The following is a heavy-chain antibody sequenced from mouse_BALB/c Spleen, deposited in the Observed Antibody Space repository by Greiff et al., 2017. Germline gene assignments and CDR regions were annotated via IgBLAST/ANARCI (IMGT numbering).Heavy chain of an antibody. D-gene: IGHD2-13*01. CDR3: ARSDGDHDWFAY. Sequence: EVQLQQSGAELVRPGALVKLSCKASGFNIKDYYMHWVKQRPEQGLEWIGWIDPENGNTIYDPKFQGKASITADTSSNTAYLQLSSLTSEDTAVYYCARSDGDHDWFAYWGQGTLVTVSA. CDR2: IDPENGNT. J-gene: IGHJ3*01. CDR1: GFNIKDYY. V-gene: IGHV14-1*02.